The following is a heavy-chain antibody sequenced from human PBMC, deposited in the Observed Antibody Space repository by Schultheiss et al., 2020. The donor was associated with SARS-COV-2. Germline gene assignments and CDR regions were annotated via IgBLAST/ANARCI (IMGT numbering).Heavy chain of an antibody. J-gene: IGHJ6*03. D-gene: IGHD3-16*01. V-gene: IGHV4-34*01. Sequence: GSLRLSCAVYGGSFSGFYWNWIRQPPGKGLEWIGEINNSGSTNYNPSLKSRVTISVDTSKNQFSLKLSSVTAADTAVYYCTSPFTSYYYYMDVWGKGTTVTVSS. CDR2: INNSGST. CDR1: GGSFSGFY. CDR3: TSPFTSYYYYMDV.